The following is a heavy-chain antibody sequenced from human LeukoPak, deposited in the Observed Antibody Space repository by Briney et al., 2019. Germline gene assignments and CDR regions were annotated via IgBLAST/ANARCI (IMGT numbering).Heavy chain of an antibody. CDR1: GFTVSSNY. D-gene: IGHD3-22*01. CDR3: ARDLARYYDSGSFDY. Sequence: PGGSLRLSCAPSGFTVSSNYMSWVRQAPGKGLEWVSVIYSGGSTYYADSVKGRFTISRDNSKNTLYLQMNSLRAEDTAVYYCARDLARYYDSGSFDYWGQGTLVTVSS. V-gene: IGHV3-66*01. J-gene: IGHJ4*02. CDR2: IYSGGST.